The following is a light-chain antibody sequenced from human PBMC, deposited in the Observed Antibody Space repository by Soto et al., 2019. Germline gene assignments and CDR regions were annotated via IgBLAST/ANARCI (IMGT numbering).Light chain of an antibody. CDR3: QQFNSYLIT. Sequence: AIQLTQSPSSLSASVGDRVTITCRASQGISSALAWYQQKPGKAPKLLIYDASSLESGVPSRFSGSGSGTDFTLNISSLQPEDFATYYCQQFNSYLITFGQGTRLEIK. CDR1: QGISSA. CDR2: DAS. V-gene: IGKV1-13*02. J-gene: IGKJ5*01.